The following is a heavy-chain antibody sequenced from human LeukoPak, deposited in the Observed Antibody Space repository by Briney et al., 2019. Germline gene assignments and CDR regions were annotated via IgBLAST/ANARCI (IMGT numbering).Heavy chain of an antibody. D-gene: IGHD2-2*01. CDR1: GFTFSNYW. CDR2: VLYDETTK. Sequence: GGSLRLSCAASGFTFSNYWMSWVRQAPGKGLEWVAFVLYDETTKFYADSVKGRFTISRDNSKITLYLQMNSLRAEDTAVYYCAKDVPTAYFDYWGQGTLVTVSS. V-gene: IGHV3-30*02. CDR3: AKDVPTAYFDY. J-gene: IGHJ4*02.